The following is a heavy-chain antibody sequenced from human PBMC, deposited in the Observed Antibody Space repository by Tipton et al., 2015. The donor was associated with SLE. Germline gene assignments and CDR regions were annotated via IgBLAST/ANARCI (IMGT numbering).Heavy chain of an antibody. Sequence: QLVQSGAEVKKPGASVKVSCKASGYTFTSYDINWVRQATGQGLEWMGWMNPNSGNTDYAQKFQGGVTMTRNTSISTAYMELSSLRSEDPAVYYCARGRISAFGAARHYYYYGMDVWGQGTTVTVSS. CDR3: ARGRISAFGAARHYYYYGMDV. D-gene: IGHD6-6*01. J-gene: IGHJ6*02. CDR1: GYTFTSYD. CDR2: MNPNSGNT. V-gene: IGHV1-8*01.